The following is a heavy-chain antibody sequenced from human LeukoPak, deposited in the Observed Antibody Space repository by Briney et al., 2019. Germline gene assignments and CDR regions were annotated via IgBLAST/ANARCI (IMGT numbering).Heavy chain of an antibody. D-gene: IGHD3-22*01. CDR1: GGSISSGGYY. V-gene: IGHV4-31*03. Sequence: PSETLSLTCTVSGGSISSGGYYRSWIRQHPGKGLEWIGYIYYSGSTYYNPSLKSRVTISVDTSKNQFSLELSSVTAADTAVYYCAREVITTTHVDYWGQGTLVTVSS. CDR2: IYYSGST. CDR3: AREVITTTHVDY. J-gene: IGHJ4*02.